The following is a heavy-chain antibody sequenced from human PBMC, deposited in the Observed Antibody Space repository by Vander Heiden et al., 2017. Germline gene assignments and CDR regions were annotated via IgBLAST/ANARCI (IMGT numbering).Heavy chain of an antibody. V-gene: IGHV3-23*01. CDR3: AKGGVLGAATPYYFHF. J-gene: IGHJ4*02. CDR1: GFFFRNYG. D-gene: IGHD1-26*01. Sequence: EVVLLESGGGLVQPGGSLRLSCVASGFFFRNYGMTWVRQAPGKGLGWVSSFSGSGDNTYYADSVKGRFTISRDNSRNTVFLQMNSLSVEDTAVYFCAKGGVLGAATPYYFHFWGQGTLVSVSS. CDR2: FSGSGDNT.